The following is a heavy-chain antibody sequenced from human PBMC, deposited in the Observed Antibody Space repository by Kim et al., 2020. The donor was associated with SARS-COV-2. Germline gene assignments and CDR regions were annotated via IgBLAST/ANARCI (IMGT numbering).Heavy chain of an antibody. J-gene: IGHJ5*02. Sequence: SETLSLTCAVYGGSFSGYYWSWIRQPPGKGLEWIGEINHSGSTNYNPSLKSRVTISVDTSKNQFSLKLSSVTAADTAVYYCARVLGVGPAAIRKCWFDPWGQGTLVTVSS. V-gene: IGHV4-34*01. CDR1: GGSFSGYY. CDR2: INHSGST. CDR3: ARVLGVGPAAIRKCWFDP. D-gene: IGHD2-2*01.